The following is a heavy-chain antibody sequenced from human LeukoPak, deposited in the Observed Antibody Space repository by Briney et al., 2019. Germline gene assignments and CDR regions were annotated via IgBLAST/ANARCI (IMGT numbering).Heavy chain of an antibody. CDR1: GGSISSSSYY. J-gene: IGHJ6*03. V-gene: IGHV4-39*01. CDR2: IYYSGST. D-gene: IGHD3-22*01. Sequence: SETLSLTCTVSGGSISSSSYYWGWIRQPPGKGLEGIGSIYYSGSTYYNPSRKSRVTISVDTSKNQFSLKLSSVTAADTAVYYCARHPHSSGTEDNYYYMDVWGKGTTVTISS. CDR3: ARHPHSSGTEDNYYYMDV.